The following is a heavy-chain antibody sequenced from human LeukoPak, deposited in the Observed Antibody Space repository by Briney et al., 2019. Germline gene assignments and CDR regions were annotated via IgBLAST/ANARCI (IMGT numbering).Heavy chain of an antibody. Sequence: GGSLRLSCTVSGFTVSSNSMSWVRQAPGKGLEWVSFIYSAGSIYYSDSVKGRFTISIDNSKNTLYLQMNSLRAEDTAVYYCARGPYSSSWSLSPLDVWGKGTTVTVSS. CDR3: ARGPYSSSWSLSPLDV. CDR1: GFTVSSNS. D-gene: IGHD6-13*01. V-gene: IGHV3-53*01. J-gene: IGHJ6*04. CDR2: IYSAGSI.